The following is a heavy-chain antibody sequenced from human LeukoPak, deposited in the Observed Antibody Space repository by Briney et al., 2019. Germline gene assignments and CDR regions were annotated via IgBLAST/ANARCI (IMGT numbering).Heavy chain of an antibody. Sequence: GGSLRLSCAASGFTFSGSAMSWGRQAPGEGLEWFSLISYSGANSYYTDSVRGRFTISRYNSKDTLFLQMNSLRAEDTAIYYCARDMQLSTWGLGTMVTVSS. CDR2: ISYSGANS. J-gene: IGHJ3*01. CDR3: ARDMQLST. V-gene: IGHV3-23*01. CDR1: GFTFSGSA. D-gene: IGHD3-16*02.